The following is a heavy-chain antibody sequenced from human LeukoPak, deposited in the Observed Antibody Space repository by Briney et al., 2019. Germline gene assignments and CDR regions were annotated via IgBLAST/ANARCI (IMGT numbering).Heavy chain of an antibody. Sequence: GGTLRLSCAASGFTFSSYGMSWVRQAPGKGLEWVSAISGSGGSTYYADSVKGRFTISRDNSKNTLYLQMNSLRAEDTAVYYCARRSYGSGSYSQDFDYWGQGTLVTVSS. J-gene: IGHJ4*02. CDR1: GFTFSSYG. D-gene: IGHD3-10*01. CDR3: ARRSYGSGSYSQDFDY. V-gene: IGHV3-23*01. CDR2: ISGSGGST.